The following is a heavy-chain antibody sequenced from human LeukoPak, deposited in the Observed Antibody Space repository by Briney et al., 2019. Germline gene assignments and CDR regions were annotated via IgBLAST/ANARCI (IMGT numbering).Heavy chain of an antibody. CDR2: IYPSGDST. CDR3: AKDVVPDSGWDFDY. V-gene: IGHV3-23*01. CDR1: GLTFSTYS. D-gene: IGHD6-19*01. Sequence: PGRSLRLSCAASGLTFSTYSMTWVRQGAGKGLEWVSSIYPSGDSTFYADSVKGRFTISRDNSKNTLYLQMSSLRTEDTAIYYCAKDVVPDSGWDFDYWGQGTLVTVSS. J-gene: IGHJ4*02.